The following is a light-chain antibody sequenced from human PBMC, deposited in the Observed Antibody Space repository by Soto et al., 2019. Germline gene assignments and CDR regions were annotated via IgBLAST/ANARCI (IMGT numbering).Light chain of an antibody. CDR3: QQSYNTTWT. CDR1: QTISNY. CDR2: AAS. V-gene: IGKV1-39*01. Sequence: DIQMTQSPSSLSASVGDRVTITCRASQTISNYLNWYQQQPGKAPKLLIYAASSLQSGVPSRFSGSGSGTDFTLTISSLQPEDFATYSCQQSYNTTWTFGQGTKVDIK. J-gene: IGKJ1*01.